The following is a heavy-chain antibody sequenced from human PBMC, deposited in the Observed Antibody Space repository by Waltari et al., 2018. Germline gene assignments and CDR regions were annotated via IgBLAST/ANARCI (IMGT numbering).Heavy chain of an antibody. CDR3: ARGSGRWYY. V-gene: IGHV4-59*01. CDR2: IYYSGST. Sequence: QVQLQESGPGLVKPSETLSLTCTVSGGSISSYYWSWIRQPPGKGLEWIGYIYYSGSTNYNPSLKSRVTISVDTSKNQFSLKLSSVTAADTAVYYCARGSGRWYYWGQGTLVTVSS. CDR1: GGSISSYY. J-gene: IGHJ4*02. D-gene: IGHD2-15*01.